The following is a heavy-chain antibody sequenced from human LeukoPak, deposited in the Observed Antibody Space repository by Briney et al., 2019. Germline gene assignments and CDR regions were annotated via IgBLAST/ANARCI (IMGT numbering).Heavy chain of an antibody. CDR2: INPNSGGT. CDR1: GYTFTGYY. CDR3: ARRQRRFYYYYMDV. Sequence: GASVKVSCKASGYTFTGYYMHWVRQAPGQGLEWMGWINPNSGGTNYAQKFQGRVTMTRNTSISTAYMELSSLRSEDTAVYYCARRQRRFYYYYMDVWGKGTTVTISS. J-gene: IGHJ6*03. V-gene: IGHV1-2*02.